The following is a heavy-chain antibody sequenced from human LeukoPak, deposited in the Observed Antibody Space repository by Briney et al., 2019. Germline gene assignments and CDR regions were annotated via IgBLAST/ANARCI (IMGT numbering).Heavy chain of an antibody. CDR1: GFTFSSYW. V-gene: IGHV3-7*03. CDR3: ARGFGRP. D-gene: IGHD3-10*01. Sequence: GGSLRLSCAASGFTFSSYWMSWVRQTPGKGLEWVANIKQDGSEKYYGDSVKGRFTISRENAKNSLYLQMNSVRAEDTDVYYCARGFGRPWGQGTLVTVSS. CDR2: IKQDGSEK. J-gene: IGHJ5*02.